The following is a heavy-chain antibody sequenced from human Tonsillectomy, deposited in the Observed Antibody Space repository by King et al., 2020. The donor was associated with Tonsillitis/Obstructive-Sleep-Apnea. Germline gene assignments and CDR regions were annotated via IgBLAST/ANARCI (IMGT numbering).Heavy chain of an antibody. CDR1: GFTFSNYA. CDR2: ISYDGSEK. CDR3: ARDGEVPDGMFGAFDI. J-gene: IGHJ3*02. D-gene: IGHD2-2*01. Sequence: QVQLVESGGGVVQPGRSLRLSCAASGFTFSNYAMHWVRQAPGKGLEWVAVISYDGSEKYYIDSVKGRFTISRDNSKNTLYVQMNSLRAEDTAVYYCARDGEVPDGMFGAFDIWGQGTMVIVST. V-gene: IGHV3-30*04.